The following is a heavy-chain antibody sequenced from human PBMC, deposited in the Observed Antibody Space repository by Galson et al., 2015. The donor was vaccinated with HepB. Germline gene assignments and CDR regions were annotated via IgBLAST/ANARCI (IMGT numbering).Heavy chain of an antibody. CDR2: ISSSSTYI. V-gene: IGHV3-21*01. CDR3: AREYRQGFGSGNYYPNWFDP. CDR1: GFTFSEYS. Sequence: SLRLSCAASGFTFSEYSMNWVRQAPGKGLEWVSSISSSSTYIYYADSVRGRFTVSRDNGRNSLYLQMNSLRAEDTAVYYCAREYRQGFGSGNYYPNWFDPWGQGTLVTVSS. J-gene: IGHJ5*02. D-gene: IGHD3-10*01.